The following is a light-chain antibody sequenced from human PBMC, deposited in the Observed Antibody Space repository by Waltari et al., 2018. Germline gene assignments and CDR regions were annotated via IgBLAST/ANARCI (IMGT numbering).Light chain of an antibody. CDR2: WAC. Sequence: DIVMTQSPDSLAVSLGERATINCKSWQSVLANTTNKNYLARYQQKPGQPPKLLISWACTREAGVPDRCSGSGSGTDFTLTISSLQAEDVAVYYCHQYYRLPLTFGGGTKVELK. V-gene: IGKV4-1*01. CDR3: HQYYRLPLT. J-gene: IGKJ4*01. CDR1: QSVLANTTNKNY.